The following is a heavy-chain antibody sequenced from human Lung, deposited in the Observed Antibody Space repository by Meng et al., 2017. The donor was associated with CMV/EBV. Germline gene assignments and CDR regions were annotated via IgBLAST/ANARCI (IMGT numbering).Heavy chain of an antibody. CDR2: ISSSSSAI. D-gene: IGHD6-19*01. J-gene: IGHJ4*02. CDR1: GFPFNINN. CDR3: SSGWRLEH. V-gene: IGHV3-48*04. Sequence: GESLKISCAASGFPFNINNMNWVRQAPGKGLEWLSYISSSSSAIYYADSVKGRFTISRDNAKNSLYPQMNSLRVEDTAVYYCSSGWRLEHWGQGTLVTVSS.